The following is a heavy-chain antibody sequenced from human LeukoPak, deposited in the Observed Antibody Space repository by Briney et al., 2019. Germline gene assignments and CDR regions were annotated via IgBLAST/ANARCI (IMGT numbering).Heavy chain of an antibody. J-gene: IGHJ4*02. CDR1: GFTFSRYA. CDR2: ISGGGGST. V-gene: IGHV3-23*01. CDR3: AKGDVRFLEWLLCNY. D-gene: IGHD3-3*01. Sequence: GGSLRLSCAASGFTFSRYAMRWVRQARGDGVEWLSSISGGGGSTYYADSVQRRSTISRDNTNNTLYLQMNSLRAEDTAVYYCAKGDVRFLEWLLCNYWGPGTLGTVSS.